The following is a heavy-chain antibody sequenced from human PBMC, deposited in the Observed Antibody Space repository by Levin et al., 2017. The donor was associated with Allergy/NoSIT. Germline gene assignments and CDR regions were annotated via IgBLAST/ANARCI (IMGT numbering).Heavy chain of an antibody. CDR3: ARAEVYYGSGSN. J-gene: IGHJ4*02. CDR1: GFTFSRYA. Sequence: GGSLRLSCAAFGFTFSRYAMHWVRQAPGKGLEWVAVISYDGSNKYYADSVKGRFTISRDNSKSTLYLQMNSLRAEDTAVYYCARAEVYYGSGSNWGQGTLVTVSS. V-gene: IGHV3-30-3*01. CDR2: ISYDGSNK. D-gene: IGHD3-10*01.